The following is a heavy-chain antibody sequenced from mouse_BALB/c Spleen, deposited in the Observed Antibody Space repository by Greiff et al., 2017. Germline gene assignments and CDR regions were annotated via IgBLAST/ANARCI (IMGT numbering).Heavy chain of an antibody. D-gene: IGHD2-1*01. Sequence: QVHVKQSGAELVRPGTSVKISCKASGYTFTNYWLGWVKQRPGHGLEWIGDIYPGGGYTNYNEKFKGKATFTADTSSNTAYMQLSSLTSEDSAVYYCARDGKDAMDYWGQGTSVTVSS. V-gene: IGHV1-63*02. J-gene: IGHJ4*01. CDR1: GYTFTNYW. CDR3: ARDGKDAMDY. CDR2: IYPGGGYT.